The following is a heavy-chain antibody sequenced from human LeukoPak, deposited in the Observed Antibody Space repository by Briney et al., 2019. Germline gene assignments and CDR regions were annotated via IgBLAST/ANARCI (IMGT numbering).Heavy chain of an antibody. J-gene: IGHJ4*02. CDR2: ISYDGSNK. V-gene: IGHV3-30-3*01. CDR3: AETASGYAFDY. Sequence: GRSLRLSCAASGFTFSSYAMHWVRQAPGKGLEWVAVISYDGSNKYYADSVKGRFTISRDNSKNTLYLQMNSLRAEDTAVYYCAETASGYAFDYWGQGTLVTVSS. CDR1: GFTFSSYA. D-gene: IGHD5-12*01.